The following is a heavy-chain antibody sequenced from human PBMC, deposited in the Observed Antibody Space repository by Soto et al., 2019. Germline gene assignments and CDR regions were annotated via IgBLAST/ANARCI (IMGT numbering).Heavy chain of an antibody. D-gene: IGHD6-19*01. CDR2: ISSSGSTI. V-gene: IGHV3-48*03. CDR3: AKRISGWYVGDY. J-gene: IGHJ4*02. CDR1: GFTFSSYE. Sequence: GGSLILSCAASGFTFSSYEMNWVRQAPGKGLEWVSYISSSGSTIYYADSVKGRFTISRDNSKNTLYLQMNSLRAEDTAVYYCAKRISGWYVGDYWGQGTLVTVSS.